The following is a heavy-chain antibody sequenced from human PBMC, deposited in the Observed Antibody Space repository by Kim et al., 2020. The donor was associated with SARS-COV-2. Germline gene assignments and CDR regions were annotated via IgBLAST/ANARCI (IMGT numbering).Heavy chain of an antibody. CDR2: ISYDGSNK. CDR1: GFTFSSYA. V-gene: IGHV3-30-3*01. CDR3: ARGSEVVLRDIAARVYYFDY. J-gene: IGHJ4*02. D-gene: IGHD6-6*01. Sequence: GGSLRLSCAASGFTFSSYAMHWVRQAPGKGLEWVAVISYDGSNKYYADSVKGRFTISRDNSKNTLYLQMNSLRAEDTAVYYCARGSEVVLRDIAARVYYFDYWGQGTLVTVSS.